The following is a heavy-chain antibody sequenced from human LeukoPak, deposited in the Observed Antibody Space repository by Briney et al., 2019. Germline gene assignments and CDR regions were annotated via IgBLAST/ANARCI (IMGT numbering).Heavy chain of an antibody. CDR3: ARDVGYCSGGSGPDAFDI. CDR2: INHSGGT. D-gene: IGHD2-15*01. V-gene: IGHV4-38-2*02. CDR1: GYSLSSGYY. J-gene: IGHJ3*02. Sequence: PPESLSLTCAVSGYSLSSGYYWGWIRQPPGKGRNWIGSINHSGGTYSNPSLKSRVTISVATSKSQFSLKLSSVTAADTAVYYCARDVGYCSGGSGPDAFDIWGQGTMVTVSS.